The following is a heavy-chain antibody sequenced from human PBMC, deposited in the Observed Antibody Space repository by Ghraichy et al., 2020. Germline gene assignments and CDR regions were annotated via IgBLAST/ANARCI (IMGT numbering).Heavy chain of an antibody. Sequence: SVKVSCKASGGTFSSYTISWVRQAPGQGLEWMGRIIPILGIANYAQKFQGRVTITADKSTSTAYMELSSLRSEDTAVYYCAIEYSSSATPDYWGQGTLVTVSS. J-gene: IGHJ4*02. CDR3: AIEYSSSATPDY. D-gene: IGHD6-6*01. CDR1: GGTFSSYT. V-gene: IGHV1-69*02. CDR2: IIPILGIA.